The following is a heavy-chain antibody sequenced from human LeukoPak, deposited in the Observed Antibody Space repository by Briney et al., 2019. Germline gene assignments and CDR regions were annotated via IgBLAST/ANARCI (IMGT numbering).Heavy chain of an antibody. V-gene: IGHV3-7*01. D-gene: IGHD3-10*01. CDR2: INEDGSGK. J-gene: IGHJ6*02. CDR3: ATRTPLIRGIIRTYFYLGMDV. Sequence: GRSLRLSCAASGFTFSSHWMTWVRQAPGKGLEWVANINEDGSGKYYVDSVKGRFTISRDNAENSVHLQMNSLRAEDTAVYYCATRTPLIRGIIRTYFYLGMDVWGQGTTVIVSS. CDR1: GFTFSSHW.